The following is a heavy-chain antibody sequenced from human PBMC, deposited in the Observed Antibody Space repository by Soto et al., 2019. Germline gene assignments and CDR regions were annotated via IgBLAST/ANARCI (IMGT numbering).Heavy chain of an antibody. CDR1: GGSISSSSYY. Sequence: SETLSLTCTVSGGSISSSSYYWGWIRQPPGKGLEWIGSIYYSGSTYYNPSLKSRVTISVDTSKNQFSLKLSSVTAADTAVYYCARHDSYYDSSGLNWIDPWGQGTLVTVSS. V-gene: IGHV4-39*01. CDR2: IYYSGST. D-gene: IGHD3-22*01. J-gene: IGHJ5*02. CDR3: ARHDSYYDSSGLNWIDP.